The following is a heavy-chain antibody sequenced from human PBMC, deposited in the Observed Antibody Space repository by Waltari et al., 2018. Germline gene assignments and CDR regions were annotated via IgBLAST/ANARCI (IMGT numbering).Heavy chain of an antibody. D-gene: IGHD2-2*01. CDR1: GFTFSSYA. CDR2: ISGWGGSK. Sequence: EVQLVESGGGLVQPGGSLRLSCAASGFTFSSYAMSWVRQAPGKGLEWVSAISGWGGSKYYADSGKGRFTISKDNSNNTLYLQMKGPGAEGTAVYYWAKGGGYCSSTSCYGSYYYYYMDVWGKGTTVTVSS. V-gene: IGHV3-23*04. CDR3: AKGGGYCSSTSCYGSYYYYYMDV. J-gene: IGHJ6*03.